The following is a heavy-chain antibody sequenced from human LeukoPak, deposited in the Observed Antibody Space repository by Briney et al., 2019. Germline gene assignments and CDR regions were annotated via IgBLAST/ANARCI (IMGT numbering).Heavy chain of an antibody. CDR3: VRQFCSGGGCYFDY. CDR2: MSGTGSAI. Sequence: GGSLRLSCAASGFAFSSNEMNWVRQAPGKGLEWVSYMSGTGSAIFYADSVRGRFTISRDNAKNSLFLQMNGLRAEDTAIYYCVRQFCSGGGCYFDYWGQGTLVTVSS. CDR1: GFAFSSNE. V-gene: IGHV3-48*03. J-gene: IGHJ4*02. D-gene: IGHD2-15*01.